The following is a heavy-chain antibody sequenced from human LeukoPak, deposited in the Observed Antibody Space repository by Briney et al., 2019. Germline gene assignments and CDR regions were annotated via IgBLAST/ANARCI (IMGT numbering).Heavy chain of an antibody. CDR1: GFPVSSNY. D-gene: IGHD3-10*01. J-gene: IGHJ4*02. Sequence: PGGFLRLSCAASGFPVSSNYMSWVRQAPGKGLEWVSVIYSGGSTYYADSVKGRFTISRDNSRNTLYLQMNSLRAEGTAVYYCAKDSGGITMVRGVSDYWGQGTLVTVSS. CDR2: IYSGGST. V-gene: IGHV3-53*01. CDR3: AKDSGGITMVRGVSDY.